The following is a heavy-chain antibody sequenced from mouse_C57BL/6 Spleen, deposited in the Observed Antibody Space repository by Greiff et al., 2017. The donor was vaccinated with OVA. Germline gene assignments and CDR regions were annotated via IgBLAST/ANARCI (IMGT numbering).Heavy chain of an antibody. D-gene: IGHD2-10*01. CDR1: GFTFSDYG. CDR3: ARSYYGNYEYFDV. CDR2: ISSGSSTI. J-gene: IGHJ1*03. Sequence: EVKLVESGGGLVKPGGSLKLSCAASGFTFSDYGMHWVRQAPEKGLEWVAYISSGSSTIYYADTVKGRFTISRDNAKNTLFLQMTSLRSEDTAMYYCARSYYGNYEYFDVWGTGTTVTVSS. V-gene: IGHV5-17*01.